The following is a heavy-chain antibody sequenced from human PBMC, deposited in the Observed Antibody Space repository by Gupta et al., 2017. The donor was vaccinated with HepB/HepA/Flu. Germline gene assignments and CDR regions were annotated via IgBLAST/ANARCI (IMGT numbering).Heavy chain of an antibody. CDR3: ARTHSAMAHYYFGLDV. Sequence: QVQLVESGGGVVQPGRSLRLSCAASGFPFSHFSMHWVRQAPGKGLEWVAVISYDGSNKYYADSVKGRFTISRDNSKNTLSLQMNSLRVEDTAVYSCARTHSAMAHYYFGLDVWGQGTTVTVSS. CDR1: GFPFSHFS. D-gene: IGHD5-18*01. J-gene: IGHJ6*02. V-gene: IGHV3-30*04. CDR2: ISYDGSNK.